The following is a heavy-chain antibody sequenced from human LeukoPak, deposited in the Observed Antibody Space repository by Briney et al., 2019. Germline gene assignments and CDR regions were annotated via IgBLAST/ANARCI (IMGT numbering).Heavy chain of an antibody. J-gene: IGHJ3*02. CDR3: ARGPEGWEKLVLLGFDI. V-gene: IGHV4-59*07. Sequence: PSDTQSLPCTVSGGSLSSYYWRWIRQPTGKGVEWLGYLYVGGTTHSTPSLKSPVTISVDTSKNQFTLKLRYVTAADTAVYYGARGPEGWEKLVLLGFDIGGQGTMVTVSS. CDR1: GGSLSSYY. CDR2: LYVGGTT. D-gene: IGHD6-13*01.